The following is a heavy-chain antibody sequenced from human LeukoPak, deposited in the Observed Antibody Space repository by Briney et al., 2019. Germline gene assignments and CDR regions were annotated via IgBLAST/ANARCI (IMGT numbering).Heavy chain of an antibody. Sequence: GGSLRLSCAASGFTFSSYAMHWVRQAPGKGLEWVAVISYDGSNKYYADSVKGRFTISRDNSKNTLYLQMNGLRAEDTAVYYCATPPNWFDPWGQGTLVTVSS. CDR2: ISYDGSNK. V-gene: IGHV3-30-3*01. CDR3: ATPPNWFDP. CDR1: GFTFSSYA. J-gene: IGHJ5*02.